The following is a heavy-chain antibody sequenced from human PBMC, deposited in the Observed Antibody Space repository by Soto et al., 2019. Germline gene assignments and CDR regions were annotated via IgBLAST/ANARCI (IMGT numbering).Heavy chain of an antibody. D-gene: IGHD4-17*01. V-gene: IGHV4-34*01. CDR2: INHSGST. J-gene: IGHJ5*02. CDR3: ARSGGATVTSRRNWFDP. CDR1: GGSFSGYY. Sequence: QVQLQQWGAGLLKPSETLSLTCAVYGGSFSGYYWSWIRQPPGKGLEWIGEINHSGSTNYNPSLKRRVTISVDPSKNQFSLKLSSVIAADTAVYYCARSGGATVTSRRNWFDPWGQGTLVTVSS.